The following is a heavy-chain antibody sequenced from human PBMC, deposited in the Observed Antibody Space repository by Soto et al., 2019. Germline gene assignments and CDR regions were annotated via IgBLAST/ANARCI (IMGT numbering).Heavy chain of an antibody. CDR2: IYGGGST. Sequence: GGSLRLSCAASGFTVSSNYMSWVRQAPGKGLEWVSVIYGGGSTYYADSVKGRFTISRDNSKNTLYLQMNSLRAEDTAVYYCASSSGVIPDAFDIWGQGTMVTVSS. D-gene: IGHD2-15*01. J-gene: IGHJ3*02. CDR1: GFTVSSNY. V-gene: IGHV3-66*01. CDR3: ASSSGVIPDAFDI.